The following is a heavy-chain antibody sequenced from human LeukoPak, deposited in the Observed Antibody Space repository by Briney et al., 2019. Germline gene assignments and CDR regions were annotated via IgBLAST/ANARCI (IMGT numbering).Heavy chain of an antibody. CDR1: GCTFTGYF. D-gene: IGHD3-10*01. CDR2: INPNNGDT. V-gene: IGHV1-2*02. Sequence: ASVKVSCKASGCTFTGYFMHWVRQAPGQGLEWMGWINPNNGDTNYAQTFQGRVTMTRDTSISTAYMELSNLRSDDTAMFYCARDLYGSGSSNWFDPWGQGTLVTVSS. J-gene: IGHJ5*02. CDR3: ARDLYGSGSSNWFDP.